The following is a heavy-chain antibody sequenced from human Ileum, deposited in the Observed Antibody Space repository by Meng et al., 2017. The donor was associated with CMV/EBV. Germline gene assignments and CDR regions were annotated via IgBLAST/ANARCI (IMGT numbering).Heavy chain of an antibody. V-gene: IGHV4-4*07. D-gene: IGHD3-16*01. CDR1: GDPITSFY. Sequence: QVQLQESGPGRVKPSETLSLTCTVSGDPITSFYWSWSRQPAGKALEWIGLIYHGGSTNYNPSLKSRVTLSVDTSKNQFSMRLTSVTAADTAVYYCARGPGGFGDFNFDYWGQGTLVTVSS. CDR2: IYHGGST. CDR3: ARGPGGFGDFNFDY. J-gene: IGHJ4*02.